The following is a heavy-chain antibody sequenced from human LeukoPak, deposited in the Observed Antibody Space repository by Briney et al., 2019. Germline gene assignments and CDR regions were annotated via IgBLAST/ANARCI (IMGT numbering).Heavy chain of an antibody. J-gene: IGHJ4*02. CDR2: VSSGGNS. CDR1: GFTFSSYG. Sequence: GGSLRLSCTASGFTFSSYGMSWVRQAQGKGLDWVSAVSSGGNSNYADSVTGRFTISRDNSKNTLYLQMNSLRAEDTAVYYCASIMRDYYDSSGTLFDHWGQGTLVTVSS. D-gene: IGHD3-22*01. V-gene: IGHV3-23*01. CDR3: ASIMRDYYDSSGTLFDH.